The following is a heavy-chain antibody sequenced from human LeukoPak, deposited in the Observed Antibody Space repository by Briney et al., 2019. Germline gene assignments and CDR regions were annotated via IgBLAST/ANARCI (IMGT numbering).Heavy chain of an antibody. Sequence: NPGGSLRLSCPASGLTFNDYYMSWIRQAPGKGLEWLSYINIGGTNTHYADSVKGRFTISRDNAKKSLYLEMNNLRAEDTAVYYCATDGAGFDTWGQGVLVTVSS. CDR2: INIGGTNT. CDR1: GLTFNDYY. V-gene: IGHV3-11*01. J-gene: IGHJ5*02. CDR3: ATDGAGFDT.